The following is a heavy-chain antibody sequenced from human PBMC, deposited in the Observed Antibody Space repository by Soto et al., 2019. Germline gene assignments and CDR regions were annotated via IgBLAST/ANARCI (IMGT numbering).Heavy chain of an antibody. Sequence: QVQLQESGPGLVKPSETLSLTCTVSGGSISSYYWSWIRQPPGKGLEWIGYIYYSGSTNYNPSLKSRVTVSVDTSKNQFSLKLSSVTAADTAVYSCARGVPDYGDYYYMDVWGKGTPVTVSS. CDR1: GGSISSYY. V-gene: IGHV4-59*01. CDR2: IYYSGST. J-gene: IGHJ6*03. CDR3: ARGVPDYGDYYYMDV. D-gene: IGHD4-17*01.